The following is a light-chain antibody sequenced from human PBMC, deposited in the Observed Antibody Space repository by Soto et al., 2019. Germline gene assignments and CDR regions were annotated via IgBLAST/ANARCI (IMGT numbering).Light chain of an antibody. CDR3: SSYTSSSTYVV. Sequence: QSALTQPASVSGSPGQSITISCTGTGSDVGGYNYVSWYQQHPGKAPQLMIFDVSNRPSGVSNRFSGSKSVNTASLTISGLQAEDEADYYCSSYTSSSTYVVFGGGTKLTVL. V-gene: IGLV2-14*01. CDR2: DVS. CDR1: GSDVGGYNY. J-gene: IGLJ2*01.